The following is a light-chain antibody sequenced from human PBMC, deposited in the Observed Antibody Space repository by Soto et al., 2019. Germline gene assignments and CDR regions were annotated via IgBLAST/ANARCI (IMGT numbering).Light chain of an antibody. CDR3: QQYNNWPFT. V-gene: IGKV3-15*01. CDR1: QSVSSN. Sequence: EIVMTQSPATLSVSPGERATLSCRASQSVSSNLAWYQQKPGQAPRLLIYGASTRATGIPARFSGSGSGTEFNLTISSLQSEDCAVYYCQQYNNWPFTFGPGTKVDI. J-gene: IGKJ3*01. CDR2: GAS.